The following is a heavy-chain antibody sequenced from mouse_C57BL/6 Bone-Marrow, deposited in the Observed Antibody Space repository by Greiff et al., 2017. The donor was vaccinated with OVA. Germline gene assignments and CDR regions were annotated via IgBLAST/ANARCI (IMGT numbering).Heavy chain of an antibody. CDR3: NYYCGYVFDY. D-gene: IGHD2-2*01. CDR1: GFNMKDDY. Sequence: EVQLQPSGAELVRPGASVKVSCTASGFNMKDDYMHWVKQRPEQGLEWIGWINPENGDTEYALKFQGKATLTADTSSNTAYLQLSSLTSEDTAVYYCNYYCGYVFDYWGQGTTLTVSS. V-gene: IGHV14-4*01. CDR2: INPENGDT. J-gene: IGHJ2*01.